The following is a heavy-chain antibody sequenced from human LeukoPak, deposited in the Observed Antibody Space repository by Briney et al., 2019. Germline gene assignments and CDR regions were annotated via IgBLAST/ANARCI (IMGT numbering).Heavy chain of an antibody. V-gene: IGHV4-59*01. Sequence: PSETLSLTCTVSGGSISSYYWSWIRQPPEKGLEWIGYIYYSGSTNYNPSLKSRVTISVDTSKNQFSLKLSSVTAADTAVYYCARVGRSRVYFDYWGQGTLVTVSS. CDR2: IYYSGST. J-gene: IGHJ4*02. D-gene: IGHD1-26*01. CDR1: GGSISSYY. CDR3: ARVGRSRVYFDY.